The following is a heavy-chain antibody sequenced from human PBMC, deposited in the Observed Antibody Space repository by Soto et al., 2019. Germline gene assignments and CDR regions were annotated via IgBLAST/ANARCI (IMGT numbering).Heavy chain of an antibody. CDR2: IYHSGST. CDR1: GGSISSGGYS. J-gene: IGHJ4*02. D-gene: IGHD5-12*01. CDR3: AAAGGLPRHY. Sequence: SETLSLTCAVSGGSISSGGYSWSWIRQPPGKGLEWIGYIYHSGSTYYNPSLKSRVTISVDRSKNQFSLKLSSVTAADTAVYYCAAAGGLPRHYWGQGTLVTVSS. V-gene: IGHV4-30-2*01.